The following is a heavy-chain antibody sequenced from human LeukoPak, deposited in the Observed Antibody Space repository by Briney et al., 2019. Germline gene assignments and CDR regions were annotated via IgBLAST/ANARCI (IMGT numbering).Heavy chain of an antibody. V-gene: IGHV3-23*01. CDR3: VKESAADHWYFDL. CDR1: GFTFNNYA. Sequence: GGSLRLSCAASGFTFNNYALTWVRQTPGKGLECVSAISGDGVSPYYADSVRGRLTISRDHSKNTLYLQMDSLGVEDTAVYFCVKESAADHWYFDLWGRGTLVSVSS. J-gene: IGHJ2*01. CDR2: ISGDGVSP.